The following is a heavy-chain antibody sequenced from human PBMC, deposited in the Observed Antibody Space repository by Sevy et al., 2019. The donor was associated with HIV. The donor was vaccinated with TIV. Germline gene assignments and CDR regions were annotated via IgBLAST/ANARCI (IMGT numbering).Heavy chain of an antibody. CDR2: IYHTGNT. Sequence: SETLSLTCAVSGVSISSGAYSWNWIRQPPGKGLEWIGYIYHTGNTYYNPSLKRRITISLDRYKNQFSLRLSSVTAADTAVYFCARDGGTMTTPGSFDIWGQGTMVTVSS. J-gene: IGHJ3*02. CDR3: ARDGGTMTTPGSFDI. V-gene: IGHV4-30-2*01. D-gene: IGHD4-17*01. CDR1: GVSISSGAYS.